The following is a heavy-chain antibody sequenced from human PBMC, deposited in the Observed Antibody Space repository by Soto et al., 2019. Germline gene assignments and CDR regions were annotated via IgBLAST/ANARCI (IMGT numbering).Heavy chain of an antibody. D-gene: IGHD6-13*01. CDR2: IYPGDSDT. Sequence: GESLKISCKGSGYSFTSYWIGWVRQMPGKGLEWMGIIYPGDSDTRYSPSFQGQVTISADKSISTAYLQWSSRKASDTAMYYCARPAGYSSSFDAFDIWGQGTMVTVSS. J-gene: IGHJ3*02. V-gene: IGHV5-51*01. CDR3: ARPAGYSSSFDAFDI. CDR1: GYSFTSYW.